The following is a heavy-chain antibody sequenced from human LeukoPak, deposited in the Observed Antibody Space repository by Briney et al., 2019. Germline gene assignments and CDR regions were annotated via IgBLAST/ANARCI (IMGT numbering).Heavy chain of an antibody. CDR3: ASVGSFWFGEPPGFDP. V-gene: IGHV3-66*01. CDR2: IYSGGST. CDR1: GFTVSSNY. J-gene: IGHJ5*02. Sequence: GGSLRLSCAASGFTVSSNYMSWVRQAPGKGLEWVSVIYSGGSTYYADSVKGRFTISRDNSKNTLYLQMNSLRAEDTAVYYCASVGSFWFGEPPGFDPWGQGTLVTVSS. D-gene: IGHD3-10*01.